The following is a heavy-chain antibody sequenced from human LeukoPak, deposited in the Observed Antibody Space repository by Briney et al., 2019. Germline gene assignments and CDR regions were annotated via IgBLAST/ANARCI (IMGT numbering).Heavy chain of an antibody. CDR2: ISAYNGNT. CDR3: ATIYYYDSSPPFDH. CDR1: GYTFTSYG. Sequence: ASVKVSCEASGYTFTSYGISWVRQAPGQGLEWMGWISAYNGNTNYAQKLQGRGTMTTDTSTSTAYMELRSLRSDDMAVYYCATIYYYDSSPPFDHWGQGTLVTVSS. J-gene: IGHJ5*02. V-gene: IGHV1-18*03. D-gene: IGHD3-22*01.